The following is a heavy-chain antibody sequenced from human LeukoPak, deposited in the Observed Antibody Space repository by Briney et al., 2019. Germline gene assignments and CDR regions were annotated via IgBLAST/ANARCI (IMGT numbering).Heavy chain of an antibody. CDR2: ISSSSSTI. CDR1: GFTFSSYS. Sequence: PGGSLRLSCAASGFTFSSYSMNWVRQAPGKGLEWVSYISSSSSTIYYADSVKGRFTISRDNAKNSLYLQMNSLRAEDTAVYYCARRSVADYWGQGTLVTVSS. CDR3: ARRSVADY. J-gene: IGHJ4*02. V-gene: IGHV3-48*01. D-gene: IGHD6-19*01.